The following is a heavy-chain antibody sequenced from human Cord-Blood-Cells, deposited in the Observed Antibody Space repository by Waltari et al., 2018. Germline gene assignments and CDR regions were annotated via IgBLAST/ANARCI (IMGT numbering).Heavy chain of an antibody. V-gene: IGHV3-74*01. CDR2: INSEGSST. D-gene: IGHD3-10*02. Sequence: EVQLVESGGGLVQPGGSLRLACAASGVILSSSWMYCVRHAPGKGLVWVSRINSEGSSTSYADSVKGRFTISRDNAKNTLYLQMNSLRAEDTAVYYCARDGGFNCVPDAFDIWGQGTMVTVSS. J-gene: IGHJ3*02. CDR1: GVILSSSW. CDR3: ARDGGFNCVPDAFDI.